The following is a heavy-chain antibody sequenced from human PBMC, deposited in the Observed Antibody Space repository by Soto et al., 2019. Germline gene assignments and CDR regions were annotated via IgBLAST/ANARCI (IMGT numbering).Heavy chain of an antibody. CDR1: GYNFISHS. D-gene: IGHD2-21*01. J-gene: IGHJ6*02. V-gene: IGHV1-18*01. Sequence: QIQLVQSGGEVKKPGASVKVSCKSSGYNFISHSITWVRQAPGQGLEWMGRISAYNGNTNHAQKFQGRLAMTTDTSTSTAYRELRSLRSDDTAVYYCARGAFCGGAPGCRDMDVWGQGTTVTVSS. CDR3: ARGAFCGGAPGCRDMDV. CDR2: ISAYNGNT.